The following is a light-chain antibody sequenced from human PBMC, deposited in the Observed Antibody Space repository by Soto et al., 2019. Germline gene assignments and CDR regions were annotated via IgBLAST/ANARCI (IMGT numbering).Light chain of an antibody. CDR3: TSYTTSSTLV. J-gene: IGLJ7*01. V-gene: IGLV2-14*03. CDR1: SSDIGYYNY. CDR2: DVS. Sequence: QSALTQPASVSESLGQSITISCTGTSSDIGYYNYVSWYQHHPGKAPKLMIYDVSNRPSGVSRRFSGSKSGNTASLTISGLRAEDEADYYCTSYTTSSTLVFGGRTQLTVL.